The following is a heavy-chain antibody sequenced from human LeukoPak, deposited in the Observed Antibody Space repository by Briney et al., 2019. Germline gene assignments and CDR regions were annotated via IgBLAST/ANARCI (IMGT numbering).Heavy chain of an antibody. CDR1: GYTFTGYY. CDR3: ARDTGMITFGGVIVNFDY. V-gene: IGHV1-2*02. Sequence: VASVKVSCKASGYTFTGYYMHWVRQAPGQGLEWMGWINPNSGGTNYAQKFQGRVTMTRDTSISTAYMELSRLRSGDTAVYYCARDTGMITFGGVIVNFDYWGQGTLVTVSS. J-gene: IGHJ4*02. CDR2: INPNSGGT. D-gene: IGHD3-16*02.